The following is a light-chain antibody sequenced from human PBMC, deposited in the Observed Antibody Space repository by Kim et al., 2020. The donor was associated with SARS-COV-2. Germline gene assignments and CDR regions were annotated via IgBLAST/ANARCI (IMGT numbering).Light chain of an antibody. Sequence: PGDSATHSCRASQSISSNYLAWYQKKPGQPPRLLIHGTSIRAAGVPARISGSGSGTEFTLTISSLQSEDFAVYFCQQYQTWPPVTFGGGTKVDIK. J-gene: IGKJ4*01. CDR3: QQYQTWPPVT. V-gene: IGKV3-15*01. CDR2: GTS. CDR1: QSISSNY.